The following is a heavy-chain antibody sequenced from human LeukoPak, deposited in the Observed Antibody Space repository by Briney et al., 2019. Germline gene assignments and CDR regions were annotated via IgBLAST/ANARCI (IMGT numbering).Heavy chain of an antibody. J-gene: IGHJ4*02. CDR1: GGSISSYY. D-gene: IGHD7-27*01. CDR3: ASNTGTVFDY. Sequence: SETLSLTCTVSGGSISSYYWSWIRQPPGKGLEWIGYVYYTGSTEYNPSLRSRVTISLEMSKHQFSLDLTSVTAADTAVYYCASNTGTVFDYWGQGALVTVSS. CDR2: VYYTGST. V-gene: IGHV4-59*01.